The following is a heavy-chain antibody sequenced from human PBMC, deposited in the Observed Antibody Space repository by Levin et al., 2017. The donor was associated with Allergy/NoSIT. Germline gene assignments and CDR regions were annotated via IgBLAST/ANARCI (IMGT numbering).Heavy chain of an antibody. J-gene: IGHJ6*02. D-gene: IGHD6-13*01. CDR1: GFDFSTYT. V-gene: IGHV3-21*01. Sequence: GESLKISCVASGFDFSTYTMYWVRQAPGKGLEWVSSIRSTSTYIHYADSVKGRFTISRDNAKNSLSLQMNSLRDDDTAVYYCAGGAAVPGSPRGGMDVWGQGTTVSVSS. CDR3: AGGAAVPGSPRGGMDV. CDR2: IRSTSTYI.